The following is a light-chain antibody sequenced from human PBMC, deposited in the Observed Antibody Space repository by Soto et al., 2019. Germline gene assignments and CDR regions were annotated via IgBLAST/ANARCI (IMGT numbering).Light chain of an antibody. Sequence: EIVMTQSPATLSVSPGERATLSCRASQSVSGNLAWYQQKPGQAPRLLIYGASTRATGIPARFSGSGSGTDSTLTISSLQSEDFAVYYCKHYNNWPPITFGQGTRLEIK. CDR1: QSVSGN. J-gene: IGKJ5*01. V-gene: IGKV3-15*01. CDR2: GAS. CDR3: KHYNNWPPIT.